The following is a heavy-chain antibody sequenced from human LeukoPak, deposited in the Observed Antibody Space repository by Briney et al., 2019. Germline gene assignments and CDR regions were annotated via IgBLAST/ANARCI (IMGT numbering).Heavy chain of an antibody. CDR2: ISDNGGST. V-gene: IGHV3-23*01. J-gene: IGHJ4*02. Sequence: GGSLRLSCAASGFTFSSYAMTWVRQAPGKGLEWVSTISDNGGSTYYADSVKGRFTNSRDNSKNTLYLQMNSLRAEDTAAYYRAPSAYDYWGQGTLVTVSS. CDR1: GFTFSSYA. D-gene: IGHD3-16*01. CDR3: APSAYDY.